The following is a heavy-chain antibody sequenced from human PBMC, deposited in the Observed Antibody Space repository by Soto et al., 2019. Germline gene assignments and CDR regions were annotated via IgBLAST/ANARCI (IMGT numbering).Heavy chain of an antibody. D-gene: IGHD1-26*01. CDR3: AADQGLATAYGMDV. J-gene: IGHJ6*02. CDR1: GFTFTSSA. CDR2: IVVGSGNT. Sequence: GASVKVSCKASGFTFTSSAVQWVRQARGQRLEWIGWIVVGSGNTNYAQKFQERVTITRDMSTSTACMELSSLRSEDTAVYYCAADQGLATAYGMDVWGQGTTVTVSS. V-gene: IGHV1-58*01.